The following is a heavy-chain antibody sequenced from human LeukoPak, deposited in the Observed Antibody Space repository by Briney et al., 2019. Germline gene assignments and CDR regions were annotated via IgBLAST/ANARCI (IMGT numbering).Heavy chain of an antibody. J-gene: IGHJ4*02. V-gene: IGHV4-4*02. CDR1: GGSISSTNW. Sequence: SETLSLTCGVSGGSISSTNWWSWVRQPPGQGLEWIGEISLSGVTNYNPSLKSRVTMPLDRSKNHLSLTLTSVTAADTAVYYCSRESGAFSPFGYWGQGTLVTVSS. D-gene: IGHD1-26*01. CDR3: SRESGAFSPFGY. CDR2: ISLSGVT.